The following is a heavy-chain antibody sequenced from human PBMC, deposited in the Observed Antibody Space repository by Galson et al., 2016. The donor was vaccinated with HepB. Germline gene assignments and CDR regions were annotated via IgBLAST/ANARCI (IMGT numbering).Heavy chain of an antibody. CDR3: WRSIAASAFAMDV. J-gene: IGHJ6*02. CDR1: GFSFVDYH. V-gene: IGHV3-11*06. CDR2: IDRTSSQT. D-gene: IGHD6-6*01. Sequence: SLRLSCAASGFSFVDYHMSWIRQAPGKGLEWVSYIDRTSSQTNYADSVRGRFTISRDNSRKSLFLQMNSLRAGDTAVYYCWRSIAASAFAMDVWG.